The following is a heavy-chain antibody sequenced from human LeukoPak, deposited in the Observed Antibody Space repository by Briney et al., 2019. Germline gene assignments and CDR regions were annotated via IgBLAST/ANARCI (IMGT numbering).Heavy chain of an antibody. Sequence: PGRSLRLSCAASGFTFDDYAMHWVRQAPGKGLEWVSGISWNSGSIGYADSVKGRFTISRDNAKNSLYLQMNSLRAEDMALYYCAKDMSGVADDAFDIWGQGTMVTVSS. CDR1: GFTFDDYA. V-gene: IGHV3-9*03. CDR2: ISWNSGSI. D-gene: IGHD3-3*01. J-gene: IGHJ3*02. CDR3: AKDMSGVADDAFDI.